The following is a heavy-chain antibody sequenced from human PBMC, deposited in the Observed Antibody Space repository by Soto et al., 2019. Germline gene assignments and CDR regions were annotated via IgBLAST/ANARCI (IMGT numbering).Heavy chain of an antibody. D-gene: IGHD7-27*01. V-gene: IGHV6-1*01. J-gene: IGHJ3*02. CDR3: ARDLQYRRGWGDLDDHFDI. Sequence: SQTLSLTCAISGDSVSSNSAAWNWIRQSPSRGLEWLGRTYYRSKWYNDYAVSVKSRITINPDTSKNQFSLQLNSVTPEDTAVYYCARDLQYRRGWGDLDDHFDISGQGTMVTVPS. CDR2: TYYRSKWYN. CDR1: GDSVSSNSAA.